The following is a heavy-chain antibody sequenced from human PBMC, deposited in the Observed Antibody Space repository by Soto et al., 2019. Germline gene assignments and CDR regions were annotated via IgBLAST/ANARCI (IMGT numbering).Heavy chain of an antibody. CDR2: IYHSGST. D-gene: IGHD2-15*01. J-gene: IGHJ5*02. V-gene: IGHV4-30-2*01. CDR3: ARGSGSLVWFDP. Sequence: QLQLRESGSGLVKPSQTLSLTCAVSGGSISSGGYSWSWIRQPPGKGLEWIGYIYHSGSTYYNPSLKSRVTISVDRSKNQFSLKLSSVTAADTAVYYCARGSGSLVWFDPWGQGTLVTVSS. CDR1: GGSISSGGYS.